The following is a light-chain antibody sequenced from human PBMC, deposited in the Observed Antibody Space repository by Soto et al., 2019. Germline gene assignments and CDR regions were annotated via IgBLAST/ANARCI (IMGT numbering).Light chain of an antibody. J-gene: IGKJ4*01. CDR3: QQRSSWPRV. Sequence: EIVLTQSPATLSLSLGERATPSCRASQNINTYLVWYQQKPGQAPRLLIYDASKRATGIPDRFSGSGSGTDFIFTISSLAPEDFALYYCQQRSSWPRVFGGGTKVEIK. CDR1: QNINTY. V-gene: IGKV3-11*01. CDR2: DAS.